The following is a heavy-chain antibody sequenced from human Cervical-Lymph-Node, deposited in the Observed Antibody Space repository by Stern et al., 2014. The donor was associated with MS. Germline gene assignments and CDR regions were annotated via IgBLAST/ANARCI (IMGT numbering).Heavy chain of an antibody. Sequence: VQLVESGGGVVQPGRSLRLSCAASGFTFSHYGMHWVRQAPGKGLEWVATIWFDGSNIYYADSVKGRSTISRDNSKNTLYLQMNSLRAEDTAVYYCARECNEVQNYFDHWGQGTLVTVSS. V-gene: IGHV3-33*01. D-gene: IGHD2/OR15-2a*01. J-gene: IGHJ4*02. CDR2: IWFDGSNI. CDR1: GFTFSHYG. CDR3: ARECNEVQNYFDH.